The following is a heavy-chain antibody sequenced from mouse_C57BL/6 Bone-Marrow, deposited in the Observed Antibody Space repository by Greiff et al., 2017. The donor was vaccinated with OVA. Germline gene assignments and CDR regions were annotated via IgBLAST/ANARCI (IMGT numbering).Heavy chain of an antibody. D-gene: IGHD2-14*01. V-gene: IGHV1-69*01. CDR2: IDPSDSYT. J-gene: IGHJ2*01. CDR1: GYTFTSYW. CDR3: AREGIGSVYFDY. Sequence: VQLQQPGAELVMPGASVKLSCKASGYTFTSYWMHWVKQRPGQGLEWIGEIDPSDSYTNYNQKFKGKSTLTVDKSSSTAYMQLSSLTSEDSAVYYCAREGIGSVYFDYWGQGTTLTVSS.